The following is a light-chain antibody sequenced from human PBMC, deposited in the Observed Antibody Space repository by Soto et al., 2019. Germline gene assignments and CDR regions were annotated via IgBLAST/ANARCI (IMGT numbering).Light chain of an antibody. CDR3: LQHKSYLWT. Sequence: IQLTQPQSFLSSSVGDRLTITCGASQGISRYLAWYQQKPGKPPILLIYAASILQSGVPSRFSGAGSGAEFTLTINGLQSEDFATYFCLQHKSYLWTFGQGTNVDIK. CDR1: QGISRY. V-gene: IGKV1-9*01. CDR2: AAS. J-gene: IGKJ1*01.